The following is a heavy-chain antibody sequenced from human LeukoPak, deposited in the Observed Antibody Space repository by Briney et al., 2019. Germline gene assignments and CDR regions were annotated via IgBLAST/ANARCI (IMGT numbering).Heavy chain of an antibody. V-gene: IGHV3-7*01. CDR2: IKQDESEK. Sequence: GGSLRLSCAASGFTFSSYWVTWVRQAPGKGLEWVANIKQDESEKYYVDSVKGRFTISRDNARNSLYLQMTSLRVEDTAVYYCARDGGPSYYYYMDVWGKGTTVTVSS. J-gene: IGHJ6*03. CDR1: GFTFSSYW. D-gene: IGHD3-16*01. CDR3: ARDGGPSYYYYMDV.